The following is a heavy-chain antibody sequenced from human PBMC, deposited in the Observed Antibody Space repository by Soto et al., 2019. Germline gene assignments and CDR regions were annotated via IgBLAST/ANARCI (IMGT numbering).Heavy chain of an antibody. CDR2: IYHTGTT. Sequence: SETLSLTCSVSGGSISSIDYFWSWIRQPPGKGLEWIGFIYHTGTTYYNPSLRSRVTISIDTSKSQFSMKLNSVTAADTAVYYCARVVAAMQNWLDPWGQGTLVTVS. J-gene: IGHJ5*02. CDR3: ARVVAAMQNWLDP. D-gene: IGHD2-15*01. V-gene: IGHV4-30-4*01. CDR1: GGSISSIDYF.